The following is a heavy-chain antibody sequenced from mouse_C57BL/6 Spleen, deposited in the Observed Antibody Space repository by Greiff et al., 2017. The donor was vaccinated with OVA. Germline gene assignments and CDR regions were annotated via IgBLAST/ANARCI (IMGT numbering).Heavy chain of an antibody. J-gene: IGHJ3*01. CDR2: ISDGGSYT. CDR3: ARDSNRVAY. D-gene: IGHD2-5*01. V-gene: IGHV5-4*01. CDR1: GFTFSRYA. Sequence: EVQLVASGGGLVKPGGSLQLSCAASGFTFSRYALSLVRPTPEKRLEWVATISDGGSYTYYPDNVKGRFTISRDNAKKNLYLQMSHLKSEDTAMYYCARDSNRVAYWGKGTLVTVSA.